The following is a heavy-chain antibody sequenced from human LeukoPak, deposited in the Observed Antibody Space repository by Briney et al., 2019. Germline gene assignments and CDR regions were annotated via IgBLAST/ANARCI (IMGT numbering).Heavy chain of an antibody. D-gene: IGHD3-22*01. V-gene: IGHV3-30*02. CDR2: IRYDGSNK. Sequence: GGSLRLSCAASGFTFSSYGMHWVRQAPGKGLEWVAFIRYDGSNKYYADSVKGRFTISRDNSKNTLYLQMNSLRAEDTAVYYCAKDQEPSYYYDSSGPFYWGQGTLVTVSS. CDR3: AKDQEPSYYYDSSGPFY. CDR1: GFTFSSYG. J-gene: IGHJ4*02.